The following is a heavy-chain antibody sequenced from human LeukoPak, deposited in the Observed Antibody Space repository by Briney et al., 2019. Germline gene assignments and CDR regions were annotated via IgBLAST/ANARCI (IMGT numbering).Heavy chain of an antibody. V-gene: IGHV3-30*18. Sequence: GGSLRLSCAASGFTFSSYGMHWVRQAPGKGLEWVVVISYDGSNKYYADSVKGRFTISRDNSKNTLYLQMNSLRAEDTAVYYCAKSKYSGYGPFQHWGQGTLVTVSS. J-gene: IGHJ1*01. D-gene: IGHD5-12*01. CDR2: ISYDGSNK. CDR3: AKSKYSGYGPFQH. CDR1: GFTFSSYG.